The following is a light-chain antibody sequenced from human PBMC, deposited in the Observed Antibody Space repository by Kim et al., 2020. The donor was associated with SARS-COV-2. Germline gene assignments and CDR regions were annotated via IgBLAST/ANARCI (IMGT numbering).Light chain of an antibody. CDR1: NSNIGSGYD. Sequence: QSVLTQPPSVSGAPGQRVTISCTGSNSNIGSGYDVFWYQQLPGTAPKLLISDKNDRPSGVPYRFSGSKSGTSASLAITGLQAEDEGDYYCQSYDTSPSPGVVFGGGTQLTVL. V-gene: IGLV1-40*01. J-gene: IGLJ2*01. CDR3: QSYDTSPSPGVV. CDR2: DKN.